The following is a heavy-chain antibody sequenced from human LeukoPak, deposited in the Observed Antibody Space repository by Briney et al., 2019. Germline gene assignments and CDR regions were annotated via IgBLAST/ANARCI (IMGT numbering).Heavy chain of an antibody. Sequence: ASVKVSCKASGYTFTSYGITWVRQAPGQGLEWMGWISAYNGNTDYAQMLQGRVTMTTDTSTSTAYMELRSLRSDDTAVYYCARGLQETLGWLKAFSAFDIWGQGTMVTVSS. D-gene: IGHD5-24*01. J-gene: IGHJ3*02. CDR1: GYTFTSYG. CDR3: ARGLQETLGWLKAFSAFDI. CDR2: ISAYNGNT. V-gene: IGHV1-18*01.